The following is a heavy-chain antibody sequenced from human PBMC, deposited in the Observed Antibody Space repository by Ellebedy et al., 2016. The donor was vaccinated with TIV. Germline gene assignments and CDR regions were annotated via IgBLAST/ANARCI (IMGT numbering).Heavy chain of an antibody. CDR1: GFSFSSYA. D-gene: IGHD5-18*01. J-gene: IGHJ4*02. CDR2: IVGSGATK. V-gene: IGHV3-23*01. CDR3: AKDRTPGDGYWVFDY. Sequence: GESLKISCVASGFSFSSYALSWVRQAPGKGLEWVSGIVGSGATKYADSVKGRFSISRDNSKSTLDLEMNSLRAEDTAVYFCAKDRTPGDGYWVFDYWGQGTLVTVSS.